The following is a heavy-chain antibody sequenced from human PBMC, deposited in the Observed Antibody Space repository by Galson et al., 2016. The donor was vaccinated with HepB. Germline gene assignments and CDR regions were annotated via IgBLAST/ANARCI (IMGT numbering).Heavy chain of an antibody. CDR1: GDSVSSNSAA. CDR3: ASARSRGWSDGCDY. D-gene: IGHD6-19*01. V-gene: IGHV6-1*01. Sequence: CAISGDSVSSNSAAWNWFRQSTSRGLEWLGRTYYRSKWYNDYQLSLKTRININADTSRNEVSLQLKSVTLEDTAVYYCASARSRGWSDGCDYWGQGTLVTISS. J-gene: IGHJ4*02. CDR2: TYYRSKWYN.